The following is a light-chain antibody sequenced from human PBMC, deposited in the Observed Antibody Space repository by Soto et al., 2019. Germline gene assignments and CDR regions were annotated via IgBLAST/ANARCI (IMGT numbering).Light chain of an antibody. Sequence: QSALTQPASVSGSPGQSITISCTGTSSDIGAYNYVSWYQQHPGRAPKLMIYEVTNRPSGVSYRFSGSKSGYTASLTISGLQAEDEADYYCSSHTSSATWVFGGGTKLTVL. CDR3: SSHTSSATWV. J-gene: IGLJ3*02. V-gene: IGLV2-14*01. CDR2: EVT. CDR1: SSDIGAYNY.